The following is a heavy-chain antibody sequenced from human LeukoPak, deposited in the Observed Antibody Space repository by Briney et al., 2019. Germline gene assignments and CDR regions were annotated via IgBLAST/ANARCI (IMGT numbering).Heavy chain of an antibody. V-gene: IGHV1-2*02. D-gene: IGHD4-11*01. CDR3: ARVPDYSTYYEDY. J-gene: IGHJ4*02. CDR1: GYTFTGYF. Sequence: ASVKVSCKASGYTFTGYFMHWVRQAPGQGLEWMGWINPNSGGTNYAQKFQGRVTMTRDTSISTAYMELNRLRSDDTAVYSCARVPDYSTYYEDYWGQGTLVTVSS. CDR2: INPNSGGT.